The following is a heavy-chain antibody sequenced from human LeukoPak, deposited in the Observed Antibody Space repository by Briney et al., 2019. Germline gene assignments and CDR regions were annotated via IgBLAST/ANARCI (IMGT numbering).Heavy chain of an antibody. CDR2: ISYDGSNK. CDR1: GLTFSSYA. D-gene: IGHD4-17*01. V-gene: IGHV3-30*04. CDR3: ASLLTVTTGY. Sequence: PGGSLRLSCAASGLTFSSYAMHWVRQAPGKGLEWVAVISYDGSNKYYADSVKGRFTISRDNSKNTLYLQMNSLRAEDTAVYYCASLLTVTTGYWGQGTLVTVSS. J-gene: IGHJ4*02.